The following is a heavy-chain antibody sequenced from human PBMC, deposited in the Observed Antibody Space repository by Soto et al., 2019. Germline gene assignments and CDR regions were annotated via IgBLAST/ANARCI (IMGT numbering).Heavy chain of an antibody. D-gene: IGHD3-22*01. Sequence: GGSLRLSCAASGFTFSSYGMHWVRQAPGKGLEWVAVIWYDGSNKYYADSVKGRFTISRDNSKNTLYLQMNSLRAEDTAVYYCARDTTMIVVEDLGVYYYYGMDVWGQGTTVTVSS. CDR3: ARDTTMIVVEDLGVYYYYGMDV. V-gene: IGHV3-33*01. J-gene: IGHJ6*02. CDR2: IWYDGSNK. CDR1: GFTFSSYG.